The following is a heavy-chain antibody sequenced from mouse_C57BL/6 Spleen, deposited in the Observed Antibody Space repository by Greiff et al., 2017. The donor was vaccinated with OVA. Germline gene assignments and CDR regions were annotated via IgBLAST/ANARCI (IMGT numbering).Heavy chain of an antibody. J-gene: IGHJ2*01. CDR2: INPNYGGT. CDR1: GYPFTDYY. V-gene: IGHV1-26*01. CDR3: ARRGFYYFDY. Sequence: EVQLHQSGPVLVMPGASVKISCKASGYPFTDYYLSWVNQIHVTSLSWIGHINPNYGGTTYNQKFMGKATLTVDKSSSTAYMELRSLTSEDSAVYYCARRGFYYFDYWGQGTTLTVSS.